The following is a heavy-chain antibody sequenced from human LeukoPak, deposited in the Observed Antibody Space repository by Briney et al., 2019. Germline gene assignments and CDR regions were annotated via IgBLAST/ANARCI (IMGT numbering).Heavy chain of an antibody. CDR3: ARWYYDILTGYYDTHFDY. CDR1: GFTFSSYS. CDR2: ISSSSSYI. V-gene: IGHV3-21*01. D-gene: IGHD3-9*01. J-gene: IGHJ4*02. Sequence: GGSLRLSCAASGFTFSSYSMNWVRQAPGKGLEWVSSISSSSSYIYYADSVKGRFTISRDNAKNSLYLQMNSLRAEDTAVYYCARWYYDILTGYYDTHFDYWGQGTLVTVSS.